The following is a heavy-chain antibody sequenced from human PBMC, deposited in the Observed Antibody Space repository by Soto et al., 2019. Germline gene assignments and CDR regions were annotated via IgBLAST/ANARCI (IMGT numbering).Heavy chain of an antibody. J-gene: IGHJ4*02. CDR3: GSDTYSGFRYYLGF. Sequence: GGSLTVFSATAGFTLSNYGIHWVRQAPGKGLEWVAVKWFFASGGNEYYADSVKGRFAISRDDSKQTAYLEMKSLRAEDTAVYYCGSDTYSGFRYYLGFCGQVHQFPVSS. D-gene: IGHD1-26*01. CDR2: KWFFASGGNE. V-gene: IGHV3-33*01. CDR1: GFTLSNYG.